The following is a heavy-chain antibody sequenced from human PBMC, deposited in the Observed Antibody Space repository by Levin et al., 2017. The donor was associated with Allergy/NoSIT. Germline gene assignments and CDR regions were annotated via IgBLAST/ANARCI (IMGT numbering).Heavy chain of an antibody. CDR1: GGSISSSTDY. V-gene: IGHV4-39*01. Sequence: ASETLSLTCTVSGGSISSSTDYWGWIRQPPGTGLEWIGSIDYSGNTYYNPSLKSRVTISVDTSKNQFSLKVSSVTAADTAVYYCARRVPLGYCSSTSCYGGDYFDYWGQGTLVTVSS. J-gene: IGHJ4*02. CDR3: ARRVPLGYCSSTSCYGGDYFDY. CDR2: IDYSGNT. D-gene: IGHD2-2*01.